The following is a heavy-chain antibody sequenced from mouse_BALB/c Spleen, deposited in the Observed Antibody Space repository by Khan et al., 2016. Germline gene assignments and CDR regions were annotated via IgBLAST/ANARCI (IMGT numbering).Heavy chain of an antibody. V-gene: IGHV5-6-3*01. Sequence: VELVESGGGLVQPGGSLKLSCAASGFTFSSYGMSWVRQTPDKRLELVATINSNGGSTSYPDSVKGRFIISRDNAKNTLYLQMSSLQSEDTAMYYWARGGYGYHYFDYWGQGTTLTVSS. CDR3: ARGGYGYHYFDY. D-gene: IGHD1-2*01. J-gene: IGHJ2*01. CDR1: GFTFSSYG. CDR2: INSNGGST.